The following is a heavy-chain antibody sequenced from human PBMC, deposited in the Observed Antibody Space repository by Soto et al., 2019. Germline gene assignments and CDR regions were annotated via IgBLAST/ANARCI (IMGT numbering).Heavy chain of an antibody. CDR3: GRDGACSDFWSGVMDV. D-gene: IGHD3-3*01. Sequence: SETLSLTCTVSGGSISSYYWSWIRQPPGKGLEWIGYIYYSGSTNYNPSLKSRVTISVDTSKNQFSLKLSSVTAADTAVYYCGRDGACSDFWSGVMDVWGEGTPVTVSS. J-gene: IGHJ6*03. V-gene: IGHV4-59*01. CDR1: GGSISSYY. CDR2: IYYSGST.